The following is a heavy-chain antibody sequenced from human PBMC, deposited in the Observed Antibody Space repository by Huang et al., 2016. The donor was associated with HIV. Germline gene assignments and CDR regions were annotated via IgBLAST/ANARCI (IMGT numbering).Heavy chain of an antibody. J-gene: IGHJ3*02. Sequence: QVQLVESGGGVVQPGGSLRLSCAASGFTFSSYGMHWVRQAPGKGLEVVAFIADDGGNKYYAESVKGRFTISRDNSKNTLYLQTNSLRPEDTAVHYCARGPPYINYYSGHTFDIWGQGTMVTVSS. CDR3: ARGPPYINYYSGHTFDI. CDR2: IADDGGNK. CDR1: GFTFSSYG. V-gene: IGHV3-30*02. D-gene: IGHD3-10*01.